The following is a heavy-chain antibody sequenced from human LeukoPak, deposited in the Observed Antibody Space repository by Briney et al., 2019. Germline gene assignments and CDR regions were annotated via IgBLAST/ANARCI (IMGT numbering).Heavy chain of an antibody. CDR2: INPNSGGT. D-gene: IGHD6-19*01. Sequence: ASVTVSCKASGYTFTGYYMHWVRQAPGQGLEWMGWINPNSGGTNYAQKFQGRVTMTRHTSISTAYMELSRLRSDDTAVYYCASPGIAVAGTGGDYWGQGTLVTVSS. CDR1: GYTFTGYY. V-gene: IGHV1-2*02. CDR3: ASPGIAVAGTGGDY. J-gene: IGHJ4*02.